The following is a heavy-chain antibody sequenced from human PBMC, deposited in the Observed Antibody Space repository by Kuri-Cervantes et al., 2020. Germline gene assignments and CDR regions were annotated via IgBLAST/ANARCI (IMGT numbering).Heavy chain of an antibody. J-gene: IGHJ4*02. V-gene: IGHV3-33*08. CDR1: GFTFSSYS. CDR3: ARDAVWSMVRGVIRRNSLDY. Sequence: LSLTCAASGFTFSSYSMNWVRQAPGKGLEWVAVIWYDGSNKYYTDSVKGRFTISRDNSKKTLYLQMNWLRAEDTAVYYCARDAVWSMVRGVIRRNSLDYWGQGTLVTVSS. D-gene: IGHD3-10*01. CDR2: IWYDGSNK.